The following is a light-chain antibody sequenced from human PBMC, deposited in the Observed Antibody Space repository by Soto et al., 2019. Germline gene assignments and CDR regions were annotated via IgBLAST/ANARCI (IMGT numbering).Light chain of an antibody. Sequence: QSALTQPASVSGSPGQSITISCSGTSSDIGSYDHVAWYRQFPGKSPKLIIYAVSDRPSGVSDRFSGSKSGISASLTISGLQTEDEADYYCISYTDRQSYLFGTGTKVTV. V-gene: IGLV2-14*03. CDR2: AVS. J-gene: IGLJ1*01. CDR3: ISYTDRQSYL. CDR1: SSDIGSYDH.